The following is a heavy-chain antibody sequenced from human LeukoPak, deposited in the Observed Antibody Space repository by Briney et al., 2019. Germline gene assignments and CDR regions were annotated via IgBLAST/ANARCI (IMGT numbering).Heavy chain of an antibody. V-gene: IGHV4-4*02. CDR3: ARSLFYGDLDY. D-gene: IGHD4-17*01. CDR1: GGSISSSNW. CDR2: INHSGST. Sequence: SETLSLTCAVSGGSISSSNWWSWVRQPPGKGLEWIGEINHSGSTNYNPSLKSRVTISVDTSKNQFSLKLSSVTAADTAVYYCARSLFYGDLDYWGQGTLVTVSS. J-gene: IGHJ4*02.